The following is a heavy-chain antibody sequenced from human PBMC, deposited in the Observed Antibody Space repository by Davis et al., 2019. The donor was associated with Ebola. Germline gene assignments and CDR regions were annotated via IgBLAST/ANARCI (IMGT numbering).Heavy chain of an antibody. CDR2: INPSGGST. V-gene: IGHV1-46*01. J-gene: IGHJ4*02. Sequence: AASVKVSCKASGYTFTSYAMNWVRQAPGQGLEWMGIINPSGGSTSYAQKFQGRVTMTRDTSTSTVYMELSRLRSDDTAVYYCARDSTAGDFDYWGQGTLVTVSS. CDR3: ARDSTAGDFDY. D-gene: IGHD5-18*01. CDR1: GYTFTSYA.